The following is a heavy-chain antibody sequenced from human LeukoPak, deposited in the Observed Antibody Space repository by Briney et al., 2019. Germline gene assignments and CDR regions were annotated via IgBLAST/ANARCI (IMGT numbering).Heavy chain of an antibody. CDR2: INPNSGGT. Sequence: ASVKVSCKASGYTFSGYYMHWVRQAPGQGLEWMGWINPNSGGTNCAQKFQGRVTMTKGTSISTVYMELSGLRSDDTAIYYCARTYCSSTTCYANFDYWGQGTLVTVSS. D-gene: IGHD2-2*01. CDR1: GYTFSGYY. CDR3: ARTYCSSTTCYANFDY. J-gene: IGHJ4*02. V-gene: IGHV1-2*02.